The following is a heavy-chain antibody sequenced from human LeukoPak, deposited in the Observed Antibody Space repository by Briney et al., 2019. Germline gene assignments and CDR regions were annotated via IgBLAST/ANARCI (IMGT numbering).Heavy chain of an antibody. CDR2: IKQGGSEK. Sequence: SGGSLRLSCAASGFTFSGSWMSWVRQAPGKGLEWVANIKQGGSEKYYVDPVKGRFTISRDNAKNSLYLQMNSLRAEDTAVYYCARGGGSYEYWGQGTLVTVSS. D-gene: IGHD2-15*01. CDR3: ARGGGSYEY. J-gene: IGHJ4*02. CDR1: GFTFSGSW. V-gene: IGHV3-7*01.